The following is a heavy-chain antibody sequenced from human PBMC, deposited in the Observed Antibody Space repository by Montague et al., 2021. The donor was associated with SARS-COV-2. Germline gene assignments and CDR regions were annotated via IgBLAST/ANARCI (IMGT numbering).Heavy chain of an antibody. Sequence: CAISGDSVSSNIDTWNWIRQSPSRGIEWLGRTYYRSKWYNDYAESVKSRITIDPDTSKHQFSLHLNSVTPEDTAVYYCARIPVGSKYYFDFWGQGTLVTVSS. CDR1: GDSVSSNIDT. V-gene: IGHV6-1*01. D-gene: IGHD2-2*01. J-gene: IGHJ4*02. CDR3: ARIPVGSKYYFDF. CDR2: TYYRSKWYN.